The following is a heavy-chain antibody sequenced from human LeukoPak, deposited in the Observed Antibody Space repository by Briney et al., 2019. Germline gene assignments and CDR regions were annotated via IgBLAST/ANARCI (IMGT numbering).Heavy chain of an antibody. CDR2: FYRGGTT. CDR1: GFTFSSYA. J-gene: IGHJ4*02. Sequence: GGSLRLSCAASGFTFSSYAMSWVRQAPGKGLEWVSVFYRGGTTYYADTVKGRFTMSRDNSKNTLSLQMNSLRAEDTALYYCAKGDDYNFLDHWGQGTLVTVSS. CDR3: AKGDDYNFLDH. V-gene: IGHV3-66*01. D-gene: IGHD5-24*01.